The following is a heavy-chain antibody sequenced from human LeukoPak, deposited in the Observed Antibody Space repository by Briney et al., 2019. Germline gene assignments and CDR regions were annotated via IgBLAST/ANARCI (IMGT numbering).Heavy chain of an antibody. V-gene: IGHV3-64*01. J-gene: IGHJ4*02. CDR1: GFSFSSSA. D-gene: IGHD3-22*01. CDR3: VGASPDGFYDF. CDR2: ITNNGGYT. Sequence: GGSLRLSCAASGFSFSSSAMHWVGQAPGKGLEYVSAITNNGGYTYYANSVKGRFTISRDNSKNTLYLQMGSLRTEGTAVYYCVGASPDGFYDFWGQGTLVTVSS.